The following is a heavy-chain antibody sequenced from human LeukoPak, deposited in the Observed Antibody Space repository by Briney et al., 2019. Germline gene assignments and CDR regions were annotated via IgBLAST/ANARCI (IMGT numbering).Heavy chain of an antibody. J-gene: IGHJ6*03. V-gene: IGHV4-39*01. CDR1: GGSISSSSYY. D-gene: IGHD6-13*01. Sequence: SETLSLTCTVSGGSISSSSYYWGWIRQPPGKELEWIGSIYYSGSTYYNPSLKSRVTISVDTSKNQFSLKLSSVTAADTAVHYCARQQQLGDYYYMDVWGKGTTVTISS. CDR2: IYYSGST. CDR3: ARQQQLGDYYYMDV.